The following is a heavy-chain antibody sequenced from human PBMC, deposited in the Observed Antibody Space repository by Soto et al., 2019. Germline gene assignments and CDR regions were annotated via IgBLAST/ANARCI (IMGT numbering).Heavy chain of an antibody. CDR1: GYTFTSYG. CDR3: ARDKTGYCSGGSCYNFDY. J-gene: IGHJ4*02. Sequence: ASVKVSCKASGYTFTSYGISWVRQAPGQGLEWMGWISAYNGNTNYAQKLQGRVTMTTDTSTSTAYMELRSLRSDDTAVYYCARDKTGYCSGGSCYNFDYWGQGTLVTVSS. D-gene: IGHD2-15*01. V-gene: IGHV1-18*01. CDR2: ISAYNGNT.